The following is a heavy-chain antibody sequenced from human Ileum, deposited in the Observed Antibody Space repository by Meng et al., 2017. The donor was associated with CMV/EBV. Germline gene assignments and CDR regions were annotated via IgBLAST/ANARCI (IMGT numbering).Heavy chain of an antibody. D-gene: IGHD1-26*01. CDR1: GFTFSSYG. V-gene: IGHV3-21*01. CDR3: ARDPSSYYYGMDV. J-gene: IGHJ6*02. CDR2: ISSSSSYI. Sequence: GESLKISCAASGFTFSSYGMNWVRQALGKGLEWVSSISSSSSYIYYADSVKGRFTISRDNAKNSLYLQMNSLRAEDTAVYYCARDPSSYYYGMDVWGQGTTVTVSS.